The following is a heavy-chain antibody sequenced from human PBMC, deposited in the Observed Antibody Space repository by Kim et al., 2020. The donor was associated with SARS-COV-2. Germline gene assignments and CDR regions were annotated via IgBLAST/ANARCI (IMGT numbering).Heavy chain of an antibody. J-gene: IGHJ6*02. Sequence: GGSLRLSCAASGFTFSSYGMHWVRQAPCKGLEWVAVISFDGSNKYYADSVKGRFTISRDNSNNTLFLQMNSLRAEDTAVYYCAKDQLRYFDWPDYYGMDVWGQGTTVTVSS. V-gene: IGHV3-30*18. CDR2: ISFDGSNK. D-gene: IGHD3-9*01. CDR3: AKDQLRYFDWPDYYGMDV. CDR1: GFTFSSYG.